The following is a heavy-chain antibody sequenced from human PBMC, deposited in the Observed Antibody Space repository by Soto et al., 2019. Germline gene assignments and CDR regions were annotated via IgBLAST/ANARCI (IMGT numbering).Heavy chain of an antibody. CDR2: ISPSTSHI. Sequence: EVHLVESGGGLVKPGGSLRLSCAVSGFTFSSCTMNWVRQAPGKGLEWVSSISPSTSHIYYADSVKGRFTISRDNAKNSLFLQMNSLRAEDTVVYYCSGCRGGAGHQNYGMGVWGQGNTVTVSS. CDR3: SGCRGGAGHQNYGMGV. D-gene: IGHD2-15*01. V-gene: IGHV3-21*01. J-gene: IGHJ6*02. CDR1: GFTFSSCT.